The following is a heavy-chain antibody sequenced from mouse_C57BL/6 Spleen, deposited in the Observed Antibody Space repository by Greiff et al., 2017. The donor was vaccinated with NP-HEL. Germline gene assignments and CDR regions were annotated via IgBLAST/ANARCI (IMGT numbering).Heavy chain of an antibody. CDR1: GYTFTGYW. V-gene: IGHV1-9*01. Sequence: VKLVESGAELMKPGASVKLSCKATGYTFTGYWIEWVKQRPGHGLEWIGEILPGSGSTHYNEKFKGKATFPADTSSNTAYMQLSSLTTEDSAIYYCARRYYGSSWGQGTTLTVSS. CDR2: ILPGSGST. CDR3: ARRYYGSS. J-gene: IGHJ2*01. D-gene: IGHD1-1*01.